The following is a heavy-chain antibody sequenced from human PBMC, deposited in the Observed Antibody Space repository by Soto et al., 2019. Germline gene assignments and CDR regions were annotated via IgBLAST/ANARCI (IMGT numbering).Heavy chain of an antibody. CDR1: GYTFTGYY. D-gene: IGHD5-12*01. CDR3: ARDGESEMATITGYYGMDV. Sequence: ASVKVSCKASGYTFTGYYMHWVRQAPGQGLEWMGWINPNSGGTNYAQKFQGWVTMTRDTSISTAYMELSRLRSDDTAVYYCARDGESEMATITGYYGMDVWGQGTTVTVSS. J-gene: IGHJ6*02. CDR2: INPNSGGT. V-gene: IGHV1-2*04.